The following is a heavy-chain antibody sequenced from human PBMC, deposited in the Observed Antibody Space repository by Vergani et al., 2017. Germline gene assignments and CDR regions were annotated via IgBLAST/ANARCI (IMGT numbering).Heavy chain of an antibody. CDR1: GFTVSSNY. CDR2: IYRGGST. J-gene: IGHJ6*03. D-gene: IGHD2-15*01. V-gene: IGHV3-53*01. Sequence: EVQLVESGGGLIQPGGSLRLSCAASGFTVSSNYMSWVRQAPGKGLEWVSVIYRGGSTYYADSAKGRFTISRDNSKNTLYRQMNSLRAEDSAVSYCERMGRSGGSYYSSFSSHCYYYYYMDVWGKGTTVTVSS. CDR3: ERMGRSGGSYYSSFSSHCYYYYYMDV.